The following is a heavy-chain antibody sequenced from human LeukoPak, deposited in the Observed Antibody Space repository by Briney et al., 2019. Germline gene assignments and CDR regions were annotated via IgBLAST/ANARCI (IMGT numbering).Heavy chain of an antibody. CDR3: ARAGGLLLWFGELLPYYFDY. CDR2: IYYSGST. J-gene: IGHJ4*02. D-gene: IGHD3-10*01. Sequence: SETLSLTCTVPGGSISSGGYYWSWIRQHPGKGLEWIGYIYYSGSTYYNPSLKSRVTISVDTSKNQFSLKLSSVTAADTAVYYCARAGGLLLWFGELLPYYFDYWGQGTLVTVSS. CDR1: GGSISSGGYY. V-gene: IGHV4-31*03.